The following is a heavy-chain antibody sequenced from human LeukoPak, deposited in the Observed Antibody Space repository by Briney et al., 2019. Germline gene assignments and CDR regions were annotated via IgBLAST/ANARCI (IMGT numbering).Heavy chain of an antibody. V-gene: IGHV3-23*01. D-gene: IGHD6-19*01. J-gene: IGHJ4*02. CDR3: AKSSLDFSPIKQWLVSFDY. Sequence: GGSLRLSCAASGFTVSSNYMSWVRQAPGKGLEWVSAISGSGGSTYYADSVKGRFTISRDNSKNTLYLQMNSLRAEDTAVYYCAKSSLDFSPIKQWLVSFDYWGQGTLVTVSS. CDR2: ISGSGGST. CDR1: GFTVSSNY.